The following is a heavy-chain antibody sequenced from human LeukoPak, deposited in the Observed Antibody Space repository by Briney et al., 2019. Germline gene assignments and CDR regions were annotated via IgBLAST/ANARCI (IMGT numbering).Heavy chain of an antibody. Sequence: SGRSLRLSCAASGFTFSHYGVHWVRQAPGKGLEWVAVISYDGSNTYFADSVKGRFTISRDNSKNTLYLQMNSLRPEDTAVYYCARGSIVGARGLGDYWGQGTLVTVSS. D-gene: IGHD1-26*01. CDR3: ARGSIVGARGLGDY. CDR2: ISYDGSNT. CDR1: GFTFSHYG. J-gene: IGHJ4*02. V-gene: IGHV3-30*03.